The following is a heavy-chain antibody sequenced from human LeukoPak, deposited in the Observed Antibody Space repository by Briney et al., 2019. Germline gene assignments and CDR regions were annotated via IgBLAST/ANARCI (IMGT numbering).Heavy chain of an antibody. V-gene: IGHV4-59*08. CDR1: GGSIGSYY. CDR2: IYYSGNT. D-gene: IGHD3-16*02. CDR3: ARHKDDNVWGSYREFDY. J-gene: IGHJ4*02. Sequence: SETLSLTCTVSGGSIGSYYWSWIRQPPGKGLEWIGYIYYSGNTNYNPSLKSRVTISVDPSKNQFSLKLSSVTAADTAVYYCARHKDDNVWGSYREFDYWGQGTLVTVSS.